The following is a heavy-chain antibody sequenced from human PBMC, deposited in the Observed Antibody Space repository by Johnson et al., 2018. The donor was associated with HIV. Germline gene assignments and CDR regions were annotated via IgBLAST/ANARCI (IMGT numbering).Heavy chain of an antibody. J-gene: IGHJ3*02. CDR1: GFTFSSFA. Sequence: VQLVESGGGVVQPGTSLRLSCAASGFTFSSFAMHWVRQAPGKGLEWMAFIPYDGSNKYFTDSVRGRFTISRDNSKNTLFLQMNSLRAEDTAVYYCVRRFYDSSGYNDAFDMWGQGTMVTVSS. CDR2: IPYDGSNK. D-gene: IGHD3-22*01. V-gene: IGHV3-30-3*01. CDR3: VRRFYDSSGYNDAFDM.